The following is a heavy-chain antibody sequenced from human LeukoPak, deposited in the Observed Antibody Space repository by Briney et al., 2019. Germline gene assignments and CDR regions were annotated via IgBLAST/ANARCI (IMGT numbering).Heavy chain of an antibody. CDR2: IYHSGST. Sequence: PSETLSLTCAVSGGSISSSNWWSWVRQPPGKGLEWIGEIYHSGSTNYNPSLKSRVTISVDKSKNQFSLKLSSVTAADTAVYYCARDLNYYGSGSYWYYFDYWGQGTLVTVSS. D-gene: IGHD3-10*01. V-gene: IGHV4-4*02. CDR3: ARDLNYYGSGSYWYYFDY. CDR1: GGSISSSNW. J-gene: IGHJ4*02.